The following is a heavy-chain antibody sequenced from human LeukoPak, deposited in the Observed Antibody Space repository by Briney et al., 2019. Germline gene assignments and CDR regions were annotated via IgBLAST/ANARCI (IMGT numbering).Heavy chain of an antibody. Sequence: GGSLRLSCGASGFTFSSSGMHWVRQAPGKGLEWVAVISYDGSNKYYADSVKGRFTISRDNSKNTLYLQMNSLRAEDTAVYYCAKLVLGYDFWSGFPLDYYYMDVWGKGTTVTVSS. CDR3: AKLVLGYDFWSGFPLDYYYMDV. CDR2: ISYDGSNK. D-gene: IGHD3-3*01. V-gene: IGHV3-30*18. J-gene: IGHJ6*03. CDR1: GFTFSSSG.